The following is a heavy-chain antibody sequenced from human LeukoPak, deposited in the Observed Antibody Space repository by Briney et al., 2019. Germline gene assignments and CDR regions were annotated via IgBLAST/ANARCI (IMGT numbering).Heavy chain of an antibody. CDR3: ATGYQYYDYYYMDV. Sequence: GGSLRLSCTVSGFTVSSDSMSWVRQAPGKGLEWVSFIYSGGSTHYSDSVKGRFNISRDNSKSTLYLQMNSLRAEDTAVYYCATGYQYYDYYYMDVWGKGTTVTISS. V-gene: IGHV3-53*01. D-gene: IGHD6-25*01. J-gene: IGHJ6*03. CDR1: GFTVSSDS. CDR2: IYSGGST.